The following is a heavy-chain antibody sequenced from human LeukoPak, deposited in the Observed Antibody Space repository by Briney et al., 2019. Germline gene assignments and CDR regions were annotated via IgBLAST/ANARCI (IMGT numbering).Heavy chain of an antibody. CDR2: INAGNGNT. Sequence: ASVKVSCKASGYTFTSYSKHWVRQAPGQRLEWMGWINAGNGNTKFSQKFQGRVTITRDTSASTAYMELSSLRSEDTAVYYCARFLGRSYGMDVWGQGTTVTVSS. D-gene: IGHD3-3*01. V-gene: IGHV1-3*01. J-gene: IGHJ6*02. CDR1: GYTFTSYS. CDR3: ARFLGRSYGMDV.